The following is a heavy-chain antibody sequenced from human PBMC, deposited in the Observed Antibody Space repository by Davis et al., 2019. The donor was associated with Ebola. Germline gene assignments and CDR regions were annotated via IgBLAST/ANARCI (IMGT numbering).Heavy chain of an antibody. V-gene: IGHV3-9*01. CDR3: ARVNVVAAGSFDF. CDR1: GFTFDDYG. J-gene: IGHJ4*02. D-gene: IGHD6-13*01. CDR2: LSWNGGSK. Sequence: SLKISCVASGFTFDDYGMHWVRQTPGKGLEWVSGLSWNGGSKDYADSVKGRFTISRDNAKNSLYLQMNSLTPEDTAFYYCARVNVVAAGSFDFWGRGTRVTVSA.